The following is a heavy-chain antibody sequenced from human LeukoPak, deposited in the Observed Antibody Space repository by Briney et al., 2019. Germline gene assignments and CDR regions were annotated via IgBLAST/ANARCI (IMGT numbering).Heavy chain of an antibody. J-gene: IGHJ4*02. D-gene: IGHD6-13*01. CDR3: ATEGHHSSSWYFDY. V-gene: IGHV1-24*01. CDR1: GYTLTEFS. CDR2: FDPEDGET. Sequence: ASLKVSCKVSGYTLTEFSMHWVRQAPGKGLEWMGGFDPEDGETIYAQKFQGRVTMTEDTSTDTAYMELSSLRSEDTAVYYCATEGHHSSSWYFDYWGQGTLVTVSS.